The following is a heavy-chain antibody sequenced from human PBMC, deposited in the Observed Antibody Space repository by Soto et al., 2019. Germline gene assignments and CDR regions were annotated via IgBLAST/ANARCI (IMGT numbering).Heavy chain of an antibody. V-gene: IGHV3-21*01. CDR1: GFSFNTYH. J-gene: IGHJ3*02. CDR2: ISSSSSYI. D-gene: IGHD6-19*01. Sequence: GGSLRFSCAASGFSFNTYHINWVRQAPGKGLEWISSISSSSSYIYYADSVKGRFTISRDNAKNSLFLQMNSLRAEDTAIYYCAREVTVGGLSDAFDIWGQGTMVTVSS. CDR3: AREVTVGGLSDAFDI.